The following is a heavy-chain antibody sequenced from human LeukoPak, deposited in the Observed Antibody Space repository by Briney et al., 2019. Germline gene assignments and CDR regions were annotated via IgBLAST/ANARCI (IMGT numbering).Heavy chain of an antibody. Sequence: ASVKVSCKASGYTFTGYYMHWVRQAPGQGLEWMGWINPNSGGTNYAQKFQGRVTMTRDTSISTAYMELSRLRCDDTAVYYCAGLTTANNWFDPWGQGTLVTVSS. J-gene: IGHJ5*02. D-gene: IGHD1-1*01. CDR3: AGLTTANNWFDP. CDR2: INPNSGGT. CDR1: GYTFTGYY. V-gene: IGHV1-2*02.